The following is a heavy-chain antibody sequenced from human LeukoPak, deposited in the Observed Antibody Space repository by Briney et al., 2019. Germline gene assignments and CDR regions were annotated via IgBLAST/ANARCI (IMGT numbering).Heavy chain of an antibody. D-gene: IGHD3-3*01. CDR1: GFTFSSYW. J-gene: IGHJ4*02. V-gene: IGHV3-7*01. CDR3: ARVPTTYYDFWSGSNGY. CDR2: IKQDASEK. Sequence: GGSLRLSCAASGFTFSSYWMSWVRQAAGRGLEWVANIKQDASEKYYVDSVKGRFTISRDNAKNSLYLQMNSLRAEDTAVYYCARVPTTYYDFWSGSNGYWGQGTLVTVSS.